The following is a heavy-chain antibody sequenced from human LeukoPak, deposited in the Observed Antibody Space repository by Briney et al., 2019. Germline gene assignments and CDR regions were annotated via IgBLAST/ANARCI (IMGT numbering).Heavy chain of an antibody. V-gene: IGHV3-64*01. Sequence: GGSLRLSCVASGFTFSDYDMHWVRQAPGKGLEYVSGIRSNGGSTFYANPVKGRFSISRDNSKNTLYLQMGSLRGEDMAVYYCARDQELQRFAEFFIDHYYYFGMDVWGQGTTVTVSS. J-gene: IGHJ6*02. CDR1: GFTFSDYD. D-gene: IGHD3-10*01. CDR3: ARDQELQRFAEFFIDHYYYFGMDV. CDR2: IRSNGGST.